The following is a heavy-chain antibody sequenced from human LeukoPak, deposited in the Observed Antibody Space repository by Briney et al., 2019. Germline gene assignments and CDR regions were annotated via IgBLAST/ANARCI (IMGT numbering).Heavy chain of an antibody. Sequence: SETLSLTCAVYGGSFSGYYWSWIRQPPGKWLEWIGEINHSGSTNYNPSLTSRVTISVDTSKNQFSLKLSSVTAADTAVYYCARSYNWNYRAYYYYGMDVWGQGTTVTVSS. D-gene: IGHD1-7*01. V-gene: IGHV4-34*01. J-gene: IGHJ6*02. CDR2: INHSGST. CDR1: GGSFSGYY. CDR3: ARSYNWNYRAYYYYGMDV.